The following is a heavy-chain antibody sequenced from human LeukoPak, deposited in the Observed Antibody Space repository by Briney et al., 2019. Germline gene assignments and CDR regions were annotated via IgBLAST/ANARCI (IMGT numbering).Heavy chain of an antibody. CDR3: ARDRNMVRGVLDY. CDR2: IYYSGST. CDR1: GGSISRGGYY. Sequence: SETLSLTCTVSGGSISRGGYYWSWIRQHPGKGLEWIGYIYYSGSTYYNPSLESRVTISVDTSKTQFSLKLSSVTAADTAVYYCARDRNMVRGVLDYWGPGTLVTVSS. V-gene: IGHV4-31*03. D-gene: IGHD3-10*01. J-gene: IGHJ4*02.